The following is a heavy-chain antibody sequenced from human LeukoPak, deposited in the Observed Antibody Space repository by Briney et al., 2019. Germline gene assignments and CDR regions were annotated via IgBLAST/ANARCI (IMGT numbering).Heavy chain of an antibody. CDR3: AREGYGGTFDY. CDR1: GFTFSSYS. Sequence: GGSLRLSCAGSGFTFSSYSMNWVRQAPGKGLEWVSYISSSSSTINYADSVKGRFTISRDNAKNSLYLQMNSLRAEDTAVYYCAREGYGGTFDYWGQGILVTVSS. CDR2: ISSSSSTI. J-gene: IGHJ4*02. D-gene: IGHD4-23*01. V-gene: IGHV3-48*04.